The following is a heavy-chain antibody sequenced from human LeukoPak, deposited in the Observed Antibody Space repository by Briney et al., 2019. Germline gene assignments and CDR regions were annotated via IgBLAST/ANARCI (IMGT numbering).Heavy chain of an antibody. D-gene: IGHD3-3*01. CDR2: IYYSGST. V-gene: IGHV4-39*01. CDR3: ARLGDFWSGRTAGWFDP. Sequence: PSETLSLTCTVSGGSISSSSYYWGWIRQPPGKGLEWIGSIYYSGSTYYNPSLKSRVTISVDTSKNQFSLKLSSVTAADTAVYYCARLGDFWSGRTAGWFDPWGQGTLVTVSS. CDR1: GGSISSSSYY. J-gene: IGHJ5*02.